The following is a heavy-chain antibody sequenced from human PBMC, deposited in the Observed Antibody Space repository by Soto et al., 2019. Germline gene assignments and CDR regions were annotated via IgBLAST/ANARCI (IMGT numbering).Heavy chain of an antibody. D-gene: IGHD5-18*01. CDR2: IYYSGST. CDR3: AMSYSYGFEFDY. CDR1: GGSISSYY. Sequence: SETQCLTCTVAGGSISSYYWSWIRQPPGKGLEWIGYIYYSGSTNYNPSLKSRVTISVDTSKNQFSLKLSSVTAADTAVYYCAMSYSYGFEFDYWGQGTLVTVSS. V-gene: IGHV4-59*01. J-gene: IGHJ4*02.